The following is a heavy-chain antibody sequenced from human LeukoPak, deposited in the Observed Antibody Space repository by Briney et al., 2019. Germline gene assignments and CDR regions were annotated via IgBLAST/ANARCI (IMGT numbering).Heavy chain of an antibody. CDR1: GFTFGSYW. Sequence: GGSLRLSCAASGFTFGSYWMHWVRHAPGKGLVWVSRINSDGSSTSYADSVKGRFTISRDNAKNTLYLQMNSLRAEDTAVYYCARDMAAAGTDYWGQGTLVTVSS. CDR3: ARDMAAAGTDY. V-gene: IGHV3-74*01. J-gene: IGHJ4*02. D-gene: IGHD6-13*01. CDR2: INSDGSST.